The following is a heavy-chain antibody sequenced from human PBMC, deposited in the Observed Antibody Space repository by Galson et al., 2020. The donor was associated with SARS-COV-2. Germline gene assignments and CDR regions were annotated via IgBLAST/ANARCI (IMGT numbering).Heavy chain of an antibody. CDR2: IYHSGST. CDR3: ARAGVVAAIHGVDY. Sequence: SETLTLTCTVSGYSISSGYYWGWIRQPPGKGLEWIGSIYHSGSTYYNPSLKSRVTISVDTSKNQFSLKLSSVTAADTAVYYCARAGVVAAIHGVDYWGQGTLVTVS. J-gene: IGHJ4*02. V-gene: IGHV4-38-2*02. CDR1: GYSISSGYY. D-gene: IGHD2-15*01.